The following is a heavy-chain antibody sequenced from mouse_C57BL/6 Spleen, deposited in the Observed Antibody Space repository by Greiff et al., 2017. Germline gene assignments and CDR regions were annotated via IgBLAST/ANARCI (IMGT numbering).Heavy chain of an antibody. CDR1: GYTFTSYW. Sequence: QVHVKQPGAELVKPGASVKVSCKASGYTFTSYWMHWVKQRPGQGLEWIGRIHPSDSDTNYNQKFKGKATLTVDKSSSTAYMQLSSLTSEDSAVYYCAIDITTVVATKGYWGQGTTLTVSS. J-gene: IGHJ2*01. CDR3: AIDITTVVATKGY. CDR2: IHPSDSDT. V-gene: IGHV1-74*01. D-gene: IGHD1-1*01.